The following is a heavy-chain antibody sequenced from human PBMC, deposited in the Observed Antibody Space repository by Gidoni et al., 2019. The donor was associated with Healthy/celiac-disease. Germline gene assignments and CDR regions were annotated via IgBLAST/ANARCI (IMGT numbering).Heavy chain of an antibody. CDR1: GFTFSSYS. D-gene: IGHD3-9*01. J-gene: IGHJ6*02. Sequence: EVQLVESGGGLVQPGGSLRLSCSSSGFTFSSYSMTWVRQAPGKRLEWVSYISSSSSTIYYADSVKGRFTISRDNAKNSLYLQRNSLRAEDTAVYYCARLETLTYDILTGYSGYYYYYGMDVWGQGTTVTVSS. CDR3: ARLETLTYDILTGYSGYYYYYGMDV. CDR2: ISSSSSTI. V-gene: IGHV3-48*04.